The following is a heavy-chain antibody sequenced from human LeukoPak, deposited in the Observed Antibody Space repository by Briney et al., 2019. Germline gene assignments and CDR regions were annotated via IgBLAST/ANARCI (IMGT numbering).Heavy chain of an antibody. Sequence: SETLSLTCTVSGGSISSGGYYWSWIRQHPGKGLEWIGYIYYSGSTYYNPSLKSRVTISVDTSKNQFSLKLSSVAAADTAVYYSASVAFDYGDSDKTLYFDYWGQGTLVTVSS. V-gene: IGHV4-31*03. J-gene: IGHJ4*02. D-gene: IGHD4-17*01. CDR2: IYYSGST. CDR3: ASVAFDYGDSDKTLYFDY. CDR1: GGSISSGGYY.